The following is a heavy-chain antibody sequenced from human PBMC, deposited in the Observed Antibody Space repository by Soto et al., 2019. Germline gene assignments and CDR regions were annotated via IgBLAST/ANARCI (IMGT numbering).Heavy chain of an antibody. J-gene: IGHJ4*02. CDR2: INSEGSST. D-gene: IGHD2-15*01. CDR1: GFTFSSYW. CDR3: VSTSLVVAAATREDY. Sequence: EVQLVESGGGLVQPGGSLRLSCAASGFTFSSYWMHWVRQAPGKGLVWVSRINSEGSSTSYADSVKGRFTISRDNAKNTLYLQMNSLRAEDTAVYYCVSTSLVVAAATREDYWGQGTLVTVSS. V-gene: IGHV3-74*01.